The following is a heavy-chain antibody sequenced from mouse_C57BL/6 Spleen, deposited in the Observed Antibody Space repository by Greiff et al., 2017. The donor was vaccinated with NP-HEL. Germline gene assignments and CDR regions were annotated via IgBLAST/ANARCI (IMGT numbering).Heavy chain of an antibody. Sequence: QVQLKQPGAELVMPGASVKLSCKASGYTFTSYWMHWVKQRPGQGLEWIGEIDPSDSYTNYNQKFKGKSTLTVDKSSSTAYMQLSSLTSEDSAVYYCARPTGQYYFDYWGQGTTLTVSS. CDR2: IDPSDSYT. V-gene: IGHV1-69*01. CDR1: GYTFTSYW. J-gene: IGHJ2*01. D-gene: IGHD4-1*02. CDR3: ARPTGQYYFDY.